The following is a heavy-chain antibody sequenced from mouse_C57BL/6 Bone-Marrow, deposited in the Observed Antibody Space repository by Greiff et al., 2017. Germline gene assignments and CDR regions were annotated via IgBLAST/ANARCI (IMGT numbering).Heavy chain of an antibody. J-gene: IGHJ4*01. Sequence: VHLVESGPELVKPGASVKLSCKASGYTFTSYDINWVKQRPGQGLEWIGWIYPRDGSTKYNEKFKGKATLTVDTSSSTAYMELHSLTSEDSAVYFCARWAVVVPYAMDYWGQGTSVTVSS. D-gene: IGHD1-1*01. CDR1: GYTFTSYD. CDR2: IYPRDGST. V-gene: IGHV1-85*01. CDR3: ARWAVVVPYAMDY.